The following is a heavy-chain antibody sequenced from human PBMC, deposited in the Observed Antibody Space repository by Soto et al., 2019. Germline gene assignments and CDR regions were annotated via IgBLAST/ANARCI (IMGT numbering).Heavy chain of an antibody. V-gene: IGHV4-59*08. Sequence: SETLSLTCTVSGGSISSYYWSWIRQPPGKGLEWIGYIYYSGSTNYNPSLKSRVTISVDTSKNQFSLKLSSVTAADTAVYYCARQVCSGGSCYQYYFDYWGQGTLVTVSS. CDR1: GGSISSYY. J-gene: IGHJ4*02. CDR3: ARQVCSGGSCYQYYFDY. CDR2: IYYSGST. D-gene: IGHD2-15*01.